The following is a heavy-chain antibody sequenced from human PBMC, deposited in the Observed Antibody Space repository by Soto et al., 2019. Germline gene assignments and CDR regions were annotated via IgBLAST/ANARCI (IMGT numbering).Heavy chain of an antibody. CDR3: ARRQWELLRGMDV. Sequence: GASLKISCQGSGYSFTSYWIGWVRQMPGKGLEWMGIIYPGDSDTRYSPSFQGQVTMSVDKSISTAYLQWNSLKASDTAMYYCARRQWELLRGMDVWGQGTTVTVSS. CDR2: IYPGDSDT. V-gene: IGHV5-51*01. CDR1: GYSFTSYW. D-gene: IGHD1-26*01. J-gene: IGHJ6*02.